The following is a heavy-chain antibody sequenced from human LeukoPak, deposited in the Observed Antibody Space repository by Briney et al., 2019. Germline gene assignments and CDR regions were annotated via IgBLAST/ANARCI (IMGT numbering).Heavy chain of an antibody. CDR1: GGSISSYY. CDR3: ARDWGPYYYDSSGSPGWYFDL. V-gene: IGHV4-59*12. Sequence: SETLSLTCTVSGGSISSYYWSWIRQPPGKGLEWIGYIYYSGSTNYNPSLKSRVTISVDTSKNQFSLKLSSVTAADTAVYYCARDWGPYYYDSSGSPGWYFDLWGRGTLVTVSS. CDR2: IYYSGST. D-gene: IGHD3-22*01. J-gene: IGHJ2*01.